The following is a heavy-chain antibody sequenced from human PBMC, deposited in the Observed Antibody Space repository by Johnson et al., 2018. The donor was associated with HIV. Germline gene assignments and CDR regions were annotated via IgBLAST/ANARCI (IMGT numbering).Heavy chain of an antibody. V-gene: IGHV3-15*01. D-gene: IGHD2/OR15-2a*01. CDR2: IKSKTDGGTT. J-gene: IGHJ3*02. CDR3: TTDHYFLDALDI. CDR1: RFTFSSYW. Sequence: EVQLVESGGGVVQPGKSLTLSCAASRFTFSSYWMHWVRQVPGKGLEWVGRIKSKTDGGTTDYAAPVKGRFTISRDDSKNTLYLQMKSLKTEDTAVYYCTTDHYFLDALDIWGQGTMVTVSS.